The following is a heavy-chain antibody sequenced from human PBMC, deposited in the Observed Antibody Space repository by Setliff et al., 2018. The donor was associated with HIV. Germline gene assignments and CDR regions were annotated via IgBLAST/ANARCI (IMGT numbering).Heavy chain of an antibody. Sequence: PSETLSLTCGVSSYSLTSGYYWGWIRQPPGKGLEWIGNIYHSGRTNYNPSLKSRVTISVDTSKNQFSLKLSSVAAADTAVYYCARVELTYYDILTGYYPPSYYYGMDVWGQGTTVTVSS. CDR3: ARVELTYYDILTGYYPPSYYYGMDV. J-gene: IGHJ6*02. V-gene: IGHV4-38-2*01. D-gene: IGHD3-9*01. CDR1: SYSLTSGYY. CDR2: IYHSGRT.